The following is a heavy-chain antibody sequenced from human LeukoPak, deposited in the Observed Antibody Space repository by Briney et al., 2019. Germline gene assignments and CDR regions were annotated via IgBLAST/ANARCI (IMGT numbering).Heavy chain of an antibody. CDR2: IYPGDSDI. V-gene: IGHV5-51*01. D-gene: IGHD2-2*02. CDR3: AGGADSAAIGPLDAFDI. CDR1: GSLFTSYW. Sequence: NRGASLQISCEGSGSLFTSYWRGWVRQVPGKGGEGMGIIYPGDSDIRYSPSFQGQVTTSAAKSISTAYLQWSSLKASDTAMYYCAGGADSAAIGPLDAFDIWGQGTMVTVSS. J-gene: IGHJ3*02.